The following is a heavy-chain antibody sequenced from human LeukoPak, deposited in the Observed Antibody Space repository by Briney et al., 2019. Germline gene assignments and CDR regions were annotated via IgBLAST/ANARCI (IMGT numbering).Heavy chain of an antibody. CDR3: AKPSNQGEFAD. V-gene: IGHV3-23*01. D-gene: IGHD3-10*01. J-gene: IGHJ4*02. CDR1: GFTFSSYA. Sequence: GGSLRLSCAASGFTFSSYAMSWVRQAPGKRLEWISAISGSGGSTYYADSVKGRFTISRDNSKNTLYLQMNSLRAEDTAVYYCAKPSNQGEFADWGQGTLVTVSS. CDR2: ISGSGGST.